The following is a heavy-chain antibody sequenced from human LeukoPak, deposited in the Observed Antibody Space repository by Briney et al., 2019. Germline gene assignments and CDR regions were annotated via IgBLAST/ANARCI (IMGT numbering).Heavy chain of an antibody. Sequence: ASVKVSCKASGYTFSNYGTSWVRQAPGHGLEWMGWISGFNGHTKYSQKSQGRVTMTTDTSTSTAYMEVRSPRSDDTAVYYCARAWLRRKYYYYMDVWGKGTTVTVSS. J-gene: IGHJ6*03. CDR1: GYTFSNYG. D-gene: IGHD5-12*01. V-gene: IGHV1-18*04. CDR2: ISGFNGHT. CDR3: ARAWLRRKYYYYMDV.